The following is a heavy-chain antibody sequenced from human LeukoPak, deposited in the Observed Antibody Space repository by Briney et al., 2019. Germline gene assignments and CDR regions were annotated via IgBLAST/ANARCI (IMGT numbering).Heavy chain of an antibody. CDR2: IIPILGIA. J-gene: IGHJ6*02. Sequence: ASVKVSCKASGGTFSSYAISWVRQAPGQGLEWMGRIIPILGIANYAQKFQGRVTITADKSTSTAYMELRSLRSDDTAVYYCARYFDWLSVRYGMDVWGQGTTVTVSS. D-gene: IGHD3-9*01. V-gene: IGHV1-69*04. CDR3: ARYFDWLSVRYGMDV. CDR1: GGTFSSYA.